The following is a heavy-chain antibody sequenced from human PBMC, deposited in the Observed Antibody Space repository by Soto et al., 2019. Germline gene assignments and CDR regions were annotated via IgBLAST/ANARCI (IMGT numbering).Heavy chain of an antibody. J-gene: IGHJ4*02. Sequence: QVPLVQSGAEVKKPGASVKVSCKASGYTFTSYGISWVRQAPGQGLEWMGWISAYNGNTNYAQKLQGRVTMTTDTSTSTAYMELRSLRCDDTAVYYCARDNSRIAVAGTYRSPGVKRLDYWGQGTLVTVSS. CDR2: ISAYNGNT. D-gene: IGHD6-19*01. V-gene: IGHV1-18*04. CDR3: ARDNSRIAVAGTYRSPGVKRLDY. CDR1: GYTFTSYG.